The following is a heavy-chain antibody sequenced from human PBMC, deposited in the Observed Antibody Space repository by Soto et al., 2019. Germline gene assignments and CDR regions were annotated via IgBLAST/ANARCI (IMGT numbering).Heavy chain of an antibody. CDR1: GYTFTTFW. Sequence: GESLKISCTGFGYTFTTFWISWVRQMPGRGLEWMGRIDPRDSYTNYSPSFQGHVTISADKSISTAYLQWGSLKASDTAMYYRARLYCSSSTCNSWFDPWGQGTLVTVSS. CDR3: ARLYCSSSTCNSWFDP. D-gene: IGHD2-2*01. V-gene: IGHV5-10-1*01. CDR2: IDPRDSYT. J-gene: IGHJ5*02.